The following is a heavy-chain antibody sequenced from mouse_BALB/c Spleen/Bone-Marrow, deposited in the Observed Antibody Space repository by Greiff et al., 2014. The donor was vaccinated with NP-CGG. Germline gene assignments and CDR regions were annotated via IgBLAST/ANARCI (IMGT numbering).Heavy chain of an antibody. Sequence: QLVESGPELVKPGASVKMSCKASGYTFTSYVMHWVKQKPGQGLEWIGYINPYNDGTKYNEKFKGKATLTSDKSSSTAYMELSSLTSEDSAVYYCARWGIIYYYGSSPYAMDYWGQGTSVTVSS. V-gene: IGHV1-14*01. CDR2: INPYNDGT. J-gene: IGHJ4*01. CDR3: ARWGIIYYYGSSPYAMDY. CDR1: GYTFTSYV. D-gene: IGHD1-1*01.